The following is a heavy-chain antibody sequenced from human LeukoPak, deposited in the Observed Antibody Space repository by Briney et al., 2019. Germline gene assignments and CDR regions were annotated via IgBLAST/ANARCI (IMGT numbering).Heavy chain of an antibody. CDR1: GYTFTGYY. J-gene: IGHJ5*02. CDR3: ARDRGSYSSSWPNWFDP. V-gene: IGHV1-2*02. CDR2: INPNSGGT. D-gene: IGHD6-13*01. Sequence: ASVKVSCKASGYTFTGYYMHWVRQAPGQGLERMGWINPNSGGTNYAQKFQGRVTMTRDTSISTAYMELSRLRSDDTAVYYCARDRGSYSSSWPNWFDPWGQGTLVTVSS.